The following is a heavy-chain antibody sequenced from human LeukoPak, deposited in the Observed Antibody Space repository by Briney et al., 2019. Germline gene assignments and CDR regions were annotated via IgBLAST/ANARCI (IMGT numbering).Heavy chain of an antibody. CDR2: IKQDGSEK. CDR1: GFTFSSYW. CDR3: ARFRACSGGSCYPPIHDY. Sequence: QPGGSLRLSCAASGFTFSSYWMSWVRQAPGKGLEWVANIKQDGSEKYYVDSVKGRFTISRDNAKNSLYLQMNSLRAEDTAVYYCARFRACSGGSCYPPIHDYWGQGTLVTVSS. D-gene: IGHD2-15*01. J-gene: IGHJ4*02. V-gene: IGHV3-7*01.